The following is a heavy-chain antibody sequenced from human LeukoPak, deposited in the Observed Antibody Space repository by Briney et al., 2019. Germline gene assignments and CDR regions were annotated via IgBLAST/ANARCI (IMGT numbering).Heavy chain of an antibody. CDR3: VRQYSYDSSGYYPWDY. Sequence: GGSLRLSCAASGFTFSSYWMHWVRQAPGKGLVWVSRINSDGSSTTYADSVKGRFTISRDNAKNTLYPQMNSLRAEDTAMYYCVRQYSYDSSGYYPWDYWGQGTLVTVSS. V-gene: IGHV3-74*01. D-gene: IGHD3-22*01. J-gene: IGHJ4*02. CDR1: GFTFSSYW. CDR2: INSDGSST.